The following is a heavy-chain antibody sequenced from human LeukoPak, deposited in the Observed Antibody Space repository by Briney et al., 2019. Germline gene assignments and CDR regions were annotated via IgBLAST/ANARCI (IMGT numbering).Heavy chain of an antibody. Sequence: GGSLRLSCAASAFSLSRNFMGWVRQAPGKGLEWVSLIYIGGDTYYADSVKGRLTISRDNSKNTIYLQMNSLRVEDTAVYYCAREVGSGSYLAHAFDLWGQGTMVTVSS. CDR1: AFSLSRNF. CDR3: AREVGSGSYLAHAFDL. D-gene: IGHD1-26*01. J-gene: IGHJ3*01. CDR2: IYIGGDT. V-gene: IGHV3-53*01.